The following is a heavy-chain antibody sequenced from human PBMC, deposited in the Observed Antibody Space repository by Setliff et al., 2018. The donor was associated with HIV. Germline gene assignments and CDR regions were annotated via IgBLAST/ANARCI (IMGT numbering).Heavy chain of an antibody. J-gene: IGHJ4*02. V-gene: IGHV5-51*01. CDR3: ARHGQYGSGSYYNRPFDF. Sequence: GESLKISCKGSGYSFTNYWVAWVRQMPGKGLEWMGIIYPGDSDTRYSPSFQGHVTISADKSISTAYLQWSSLKASDTAMYYCARHGQYGSGSYYNRPFDFWGQGTLVTVSS. CDR1: GYSFTNYW. D-gene: IGHD3-10*01. CDR2: IYPGDSDT.